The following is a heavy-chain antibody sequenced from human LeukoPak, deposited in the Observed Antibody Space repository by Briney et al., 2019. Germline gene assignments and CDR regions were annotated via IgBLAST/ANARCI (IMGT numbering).Heavy chain of an antibody. Sequence: PGGSLRLSCVAPGFTFSNYGMSWVRQAPEKGLEWVSAISGSGDSTYYADSVEGRFTISRDNSKNTLHLQVNSLRDEDTAVYYCAAPNGGSLSFDSWGQGTLVTVSS. CDR3: AAPNGGSLSFDS. CDR1: GFTFSNYG. D-gene: IGHD7-27*01. V-gene: IGHV3-23*01. J-gene: IGHJ4*02. CDR2: ISGSGDST.